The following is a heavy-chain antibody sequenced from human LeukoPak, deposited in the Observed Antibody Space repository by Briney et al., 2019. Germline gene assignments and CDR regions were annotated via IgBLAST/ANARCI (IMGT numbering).Heavy chain of an antibody. D-gene: IGHD2-2*01. CDR3: ASKTFHCSSTSCYAYHVEGWFDP. CDR1: GGTFSSYA. CDR2: IIPIFGTA. J-gene: IGHJ5*02. V-gene: IGHV1-69*05. Sequence: ASVKVSCKASGGTFSSYAISWVRQAPGRGLEWMGGIIPIFGTANYAQKFQGRVTITTDESTSTAYMELSSLRSEDTAVYYCASKTFHCSSTSCYAYHVEGWFDPWGQGTLVTVSS.